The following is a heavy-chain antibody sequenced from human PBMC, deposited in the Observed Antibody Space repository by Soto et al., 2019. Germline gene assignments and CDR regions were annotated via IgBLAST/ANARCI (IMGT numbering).Heavy chain of an antibody. J-gene: IGHJ4*02. CDR1: GGSISSYY. Sequence: QVQLQESGPGLVKPSETLSLTCTVSGGSISSYYWCWIRQPPGKGLEWIGYIYYSGSTNYNPSLKSRVTISVDTSKNQFSLKLSSVTAADTAVYYCARDNYGDSYLDYWGQGTLVTVSS. V-gene: IGHV4-59*01. CDR3: ARDNYGDSYLDY. CDR2: IYYSGST. D-gene: IGHD4-17*01.